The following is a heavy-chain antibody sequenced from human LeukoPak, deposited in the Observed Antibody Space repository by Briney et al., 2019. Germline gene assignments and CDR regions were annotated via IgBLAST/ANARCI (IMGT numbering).Heavy chain of an antibody. Sequence: PGGSLRLSCAASGFTFSDYYMSWIRQAPGKGLEWVAVIWYDGSNKYYADSVKGRFTISRDNSKNTLYLQMNSLRAEDTAVYYCARDPTVQYSGSYTDYWGQGTLVTVSS. CDR3: ARDPTVQYSGSYTDY. J-gene: IGHJ4*02. CDR2: IWYDGSNK. V-gene: IGHV3-33*08. D-gene: IGHD1-26*01. CDR1: GFTFSDYY.